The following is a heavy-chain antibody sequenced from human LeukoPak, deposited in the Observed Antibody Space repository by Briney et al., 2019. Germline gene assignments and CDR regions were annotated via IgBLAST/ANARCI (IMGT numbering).Heavy chain of an antibody. Sequence: GASVKVSCKASGYTFTSYYMHWVRQAPGQGLEWMGIINPSGGSTSYAQKFQGRVTMTRDTSTSTVYMELSSLRSEDTAVYYCARDFGPNSIIYYYGMDVWGQGTTVTVTS. D-gene: IGHD3-10*01. CDR2: INPSGGST. V-gene: IGHV1-46*01. CDR3: ARDFGPNSIIYYYGMDV. J-gene: IGHJ6*02. CDR1: GYTFTSYY.